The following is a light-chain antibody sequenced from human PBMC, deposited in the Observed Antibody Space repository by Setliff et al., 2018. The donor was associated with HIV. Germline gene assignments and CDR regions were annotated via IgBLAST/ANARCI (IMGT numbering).Light chain of an antibody. Sequence: QSALTQPRSVSGSPGQSVTISCTGTSSDVGGYNYVSWYQQHPGNAPKLMIYDVSKRPSGVPDRFSGSKSGNTASLTISGLQTEDEADYYCCSYAGSPRVFGTGTKVTVL. J-gene: IGLJ1*01. CDR2: DVS. CDR3: CSYAGSPRV. V-gene: IGLV2-11*01. CDR1: SSDVGGYNY.